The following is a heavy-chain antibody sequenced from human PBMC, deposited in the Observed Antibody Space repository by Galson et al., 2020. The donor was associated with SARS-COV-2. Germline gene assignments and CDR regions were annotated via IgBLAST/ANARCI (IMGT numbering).Heavy chain of an antibody. V-gene: IGHV1-18*01. Sequence: ASVKVSCKASGYTFTSYGISWVRQAPGQGLELMGWISAYNGNTNHAQKLQGRVTMTTDTSTSTAYMELRSLRSDDTAVYYCARVGEYYDILTGYYNGNWFDPWGQGTLVTVSS. CDR1: GYTFTSYG. CDR2: ISAYNGNT. J-gene: IGHJ5*02. D-gene: IGHD3-9*01. CDR3: ARVGEYYDILTGYYNGNWFDP.